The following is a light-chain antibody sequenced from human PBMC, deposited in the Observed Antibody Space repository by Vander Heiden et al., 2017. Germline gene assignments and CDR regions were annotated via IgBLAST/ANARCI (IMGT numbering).Light chain of an antibody. CDR1: QYIADI. V-gene: IGKV1-5*03. CDR2: KAS. J-gene: IGKJ4*01. CDR3: QQNNAYPLT. Sequence: THMTQSPSTLSASVAYTVTISCRASQYIADILAWYQQKPGKAPKLLIYKASNLQSGVPSRFSGSGSGTEFTLTISSLQPDDFATYSCQQNNAYPLTFGGGTNVEI.